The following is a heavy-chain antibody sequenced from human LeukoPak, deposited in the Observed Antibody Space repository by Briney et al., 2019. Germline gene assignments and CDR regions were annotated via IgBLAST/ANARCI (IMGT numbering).Heavy chain of an antibody. Sequence: SETLSLTCTVSGYSVTTGYYWGWIRQTPERGLEWIGSVSHRGITYYSPSLQSRVTISVDTSKNQLSLRLTSVTAADTAVYYCTRDSFGSTGFGTRWGQGTLITVSS. CDR2: VSHRGIT. CDR3: TRDSFGSTGFGTR. D-gene: IGHD2-8*02. V-gene: IGHV4-38-2*02. CDR1: GYSVTTGYY. J-gene: IGHJ4*02.